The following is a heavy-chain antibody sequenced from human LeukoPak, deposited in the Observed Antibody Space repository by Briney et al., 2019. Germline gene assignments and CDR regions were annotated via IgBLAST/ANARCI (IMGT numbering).Heavy chain of an antibody. V-gene: IGHV3-23*01. CDR2: SSSRGDIT. Sequence: PGGSLRLSCAASGFTFSSYSMNWVRQAPGKGLEWVSASSSRGDITYYADSVKGRFTITRDNSKNTLYLQMNSLRVGDTAIYYCVKDDYGVPGWYFDLWGRGTLVTVSS. J-gene: IGHJ2*01. CDR3: VKDDYGVPGWYFDL. D-gene: IGHD4/OR15-4a*01. CDR1: GFTFSSYS.